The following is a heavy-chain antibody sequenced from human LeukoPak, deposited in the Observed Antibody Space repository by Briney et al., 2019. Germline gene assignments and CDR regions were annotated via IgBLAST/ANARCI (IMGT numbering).Heavy chain of an antibody. J-gene: IGHJ4*02. CDR1: GFTFSSYG. D-gene: IGHD6-19*01. Sequence: GGSLRLSCAASGFTFSSYGMHWVRQAPGKGLEWVAVISYDGSNKYYADSVKGRFTISRDNSKNTLYLQMNSLRAEDTAVYYCAKGTPQWLVLNAFDYWGQGTLVTVSS. CDR2: ISYDGSNK. CDR3: AKGTPQWLVLNAFDY. V-gene: IGHV3-30*18.